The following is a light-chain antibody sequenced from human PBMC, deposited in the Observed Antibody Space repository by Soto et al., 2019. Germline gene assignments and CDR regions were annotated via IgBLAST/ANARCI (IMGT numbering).Light chain of an antibody. J-gene: IGLJ2*01. CDR1: SSDVGGYNY. CDR3: SSYTSSSTRHVV. V-gene: IGLV2-14*01. Sequence: QSALTQPASVSGSPGQSITISCTGTSSDVGGYNYVSWYQQHPGKVPKLMIYDVSNRPSGVSNRFSGSKSGNTASLTISGLQAEDEGDYYCSSYTSSSTRHVVFGGGTKVTVL. CDR2: DVS.